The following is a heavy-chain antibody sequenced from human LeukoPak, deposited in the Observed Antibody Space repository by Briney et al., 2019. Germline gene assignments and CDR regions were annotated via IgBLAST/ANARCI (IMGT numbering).Heavy chain of an antibody. CDR1: GGSISSYY. Sequence: PSETLSLTCTVSGGSISSYYWSWIRQPPGKGLEWIGYIYYSGSTNYNPSLKSRVNISVDTSKNQFSLKLSSVTAADTAVYYCARDRSMVRGGYYYGMDVWGQGTTVTVSS. CDR2: IYYSGST. D-gene: IGHD3-10*01. CDR3: ARDRSMVRGGYYYGMDV. V-gene: IGHV4-59*01. J-gene: IGHJ6*02.